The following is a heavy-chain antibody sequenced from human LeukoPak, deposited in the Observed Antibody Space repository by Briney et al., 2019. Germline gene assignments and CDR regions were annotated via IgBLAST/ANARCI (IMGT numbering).Heavy chain of an antibody. V-gene: IGHV4-39*07. D-gene: IGHD6-19*01. Sequence: SETLSLACTVSGGSISSSSYYWGWIRQPPGKGLEWIGSIYYSGSTYYNPSLKSRVTISVDTSKNQFSLKLSSVTAADTAVYYCARGVSGWYAPLYYYMDVWGKGTTVTVSS. CDR3: ARGVSGWYAPLYYYMDV. J-gene: IGHJ6*03. CDR2: IYYSGST. CDR1: GGSISSSSYY.